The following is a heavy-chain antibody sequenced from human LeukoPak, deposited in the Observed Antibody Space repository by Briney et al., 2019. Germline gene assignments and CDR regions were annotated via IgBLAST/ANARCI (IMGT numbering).Heavy chain of an antibody. J-gene: IGHJ4*02. CDR1: GFTFSSYS. CDR3: ARMTDSAGWYFDY. V-gene: IGHV3-21*04. D-gene: IGHD3-22*01. Sequence: PGGSLRLSCAASGFTFSSYSMNWVRQAPGKGLEWVSSISSSSSYIYYADSVKGRFTISRDISKNTLYLQMNSLRVEDTAVYYCARMTDSAGWYFDYWGQGTLLTVSS. CDR2: ISSSSSYI.